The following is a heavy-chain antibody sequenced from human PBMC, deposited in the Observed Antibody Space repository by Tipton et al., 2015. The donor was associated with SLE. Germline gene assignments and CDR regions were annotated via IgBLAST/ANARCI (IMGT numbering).Heavy chain of an antibody. Sequence: TLSLTCNVSGGSITSHYWIWIRQPPGKGLEWIGYVDYIGSTNYNPSLKSRLTISIDTSKNKFSLKLRSVTAADTAVYYCAGDVADSDSTGIPGAFWGQGTLVTVSS. D-gene: IGHD2-8*02. V-gene: IGHV4-59*11. CDR3: AGDVADSDSTGIPGAF. CDR2: VDYIGST. CDR1: GGSITSHY. J-gene: IGHJ4*02.